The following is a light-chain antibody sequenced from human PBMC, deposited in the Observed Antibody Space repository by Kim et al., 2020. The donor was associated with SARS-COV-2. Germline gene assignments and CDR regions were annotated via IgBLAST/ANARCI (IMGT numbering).Light chain of an antibody. CDR3: QACDRSSVV. Sequence: VSPGQTASITCYGDEVGEKYVSWYQLRPGHAPLLIIYQNVKRPSGIPERFSGSNSGNTATLTISGTQAMDEADYYCQACDRSSVVFGGGTQLTVL. CDR2: QNV. CDR1: EVGEKY. J-gene: IGLJ2*01. V-gene: IGLV3-1*01.